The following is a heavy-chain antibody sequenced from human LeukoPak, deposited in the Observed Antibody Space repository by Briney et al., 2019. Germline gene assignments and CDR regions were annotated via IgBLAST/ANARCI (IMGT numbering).Heavy chain of an antibody. CDR2: ISYDGSNK. J-gene: IGHJ4*02. Sequence: GGSLRLSCAASGFTFSSYSMNWVRQAPGKGLEWVAVISYDGSNKYYADSVKGRFTISRDNSKNTLYLQMNSLRAEDTAVYYCARDRGLVPLVIPLNYDSSGYPLDYWGQGTLVTVSS. CDR1: GFTFSSYS. V-gene: IGHV3-30*03. D-gene: IGHD3-22*01. CDR3: ARDRGLVPLVIPLNYDSSGYPLDY.